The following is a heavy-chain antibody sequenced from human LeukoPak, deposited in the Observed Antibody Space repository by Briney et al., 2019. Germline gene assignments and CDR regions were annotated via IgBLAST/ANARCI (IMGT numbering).Heavy chain of an antibody. Sequence: GGSLRLSCAASGFTFSSYAMSWVRQAPGEGLEWVSAISGSGGSTYYADSVKGRFTISRDNSKNTLYLQMNSLRAEDTAVYYCAKDSSPYGSGSYYNEYYFDYWGQGTLVTVSS. J-gene: IGHJ4*02. CDR1: GFTFSSYA. V-gene: IGHV3-23*01. CDR2: ISGSGGST. CDR3: AKDSSPYGSGSYYNEYYFDY. D-gene: IGHD3-10*01.